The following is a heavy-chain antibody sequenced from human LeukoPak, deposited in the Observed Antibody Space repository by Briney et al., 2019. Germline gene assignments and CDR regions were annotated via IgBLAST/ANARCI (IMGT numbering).Heavy chain of an antibody. Sequence: GASVKVPCKASGYTFTSYGISWVRQAPGQGLEWMGWISAYNGNTNYAQKLQGRVTMTTDTSTSTAYMELRSLRSDDTAVYYCARDSLALVVIRTRVFDYWGQGTLVTVSS. D-gene: IGHD3-22*01. CDR2: ISAYNGNT. J-gene: IGHJ4*02. CDR1: GYTFTSYG. V-gene: IGHV1-18*01. CDR3: ARDSLALVVIRTRVFDY.